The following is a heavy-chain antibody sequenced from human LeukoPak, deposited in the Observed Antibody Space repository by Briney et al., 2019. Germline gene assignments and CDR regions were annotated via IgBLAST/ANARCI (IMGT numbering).Heavy chain of an antibody. CDR3: ARVTYYDSSGYPRGAFDI. Sequence: SETLSLTCTVSGGSISGGSYYWSWIRQPAGKGREWIGRIYTSGSTNYNPSLKSRVTISVDTSKNQFSLKLSSVTAADTAVYYCARVTYYDSSGYPRGAFDIWGQGTMVTVSS. CDR1: GGSISGGSYY. CDR2: IYTSGST. V-gene: IGHV4-61*02. D-gene: IGHD3-22*01. J-gene: IGHJ3*02.